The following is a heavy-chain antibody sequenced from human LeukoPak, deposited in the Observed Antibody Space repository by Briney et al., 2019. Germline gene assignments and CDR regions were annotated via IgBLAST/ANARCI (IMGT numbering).Heavy chain of an antibody. CDR3: AKVLDLIVPHESDAFDI. D-gene: IGHD3-22*01. CDR1: GFTFSSYA. J-gene: IGHJ3*02. V-gene: IGHV3-23*01. CDR2: ISGSGGST. Sequence: GGSLRLSCAASGFTFSSYAMSWVRQAPGKGLEWVSAISGSGGSTYYADSVKGRLTISSDNSKNTLYLQINSLTAEHTPVYYCAKVLDLIVPHESDAFDIWGQGTMVTVSS.